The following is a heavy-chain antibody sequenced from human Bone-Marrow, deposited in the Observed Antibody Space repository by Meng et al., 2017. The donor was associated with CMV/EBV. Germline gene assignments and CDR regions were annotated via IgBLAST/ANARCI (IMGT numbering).Heavy chain of an antibody. CDR3: TNSGQLEFYYYYGMDV. J-gene: IGHJ6*01. CDR1: GFTFSNAW. CDR2: IKSKTDGGTT. D-gene: IGHD6-6*01. Sequence: GGSLRLSCAASGFTFSNAWMSWVRQAPGKGLEWVGRIKSKTDGGTTDYAAPVKGRFTISRDDSKNTLYLQMNSLKTEDTAVYYCTNSGQLEFYYYYGMDVWGQGNTVTGSS. V-gene: IGHV3-15*01.